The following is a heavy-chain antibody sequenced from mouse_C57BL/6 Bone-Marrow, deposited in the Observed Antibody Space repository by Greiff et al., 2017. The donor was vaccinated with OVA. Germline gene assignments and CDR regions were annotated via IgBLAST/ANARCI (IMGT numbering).Heavy chain of an antibody. CDR3: AREEDYDPYYAMDY. CDR2: ISDGGSYT. CDR1: GFTFSSYA. V-gene: IGHV5-4*01. Sequence: EVMLVESGGGLVKPGGSLKLSCAASGFTFSSYAMSWVRQTPEKRLEWVATISDGGSYTYYPDNVKGRFTISRDNAKNNLYLQMSHLKSEDTAMYYCAREEDYDPYYAMDYWGQGTSVTVSS. J-gene: IGHJ4*01. D-gene: IGHD2-4*01.